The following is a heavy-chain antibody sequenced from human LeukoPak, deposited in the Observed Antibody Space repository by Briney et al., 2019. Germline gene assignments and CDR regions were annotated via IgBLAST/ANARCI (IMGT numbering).Heavy chain of an antibody. CDR3: VKGHSDWYSAFDI. Sequence: PGRSLRLSCAASGFTFSSYAMHWVRQAPGKGLEWVAVISYDGSNKYYADSVKGRFTISRDNSKNTLYLQMNSLRAEDTALFYCVKGHSDWYSAFDIWGQGTMVTVSS. J-gene: IGHJ3*02. V-gene: IGHV3-30-3*02. CDR1: GFTFSSYA. CDR2: ISYDGSNK. D-gene: IGHD6-19*01.